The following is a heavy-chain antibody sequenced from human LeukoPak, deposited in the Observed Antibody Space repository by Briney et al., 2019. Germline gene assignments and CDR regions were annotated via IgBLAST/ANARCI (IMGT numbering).Heavy chain of an antibody. Sequence: GGSPRLSCAASGFTFSSYGMHWVRQAPGKGLGWVAVISYDGSNKYYADSVKGRFTISRDNSKNTLYLQMNSLRAEDTAVYYCAKDTYYYGSGSYGAFDIWGQGTMVTVSS. CDR3: AKDTYYYGSGSYGAFDI. CDR2: ISYDGSNK. D-gene: IGHD3-10*01. J-gene: IGHJ3*02. V-gene: IGHV3-30*18. CDR1: GFTFSSYG.